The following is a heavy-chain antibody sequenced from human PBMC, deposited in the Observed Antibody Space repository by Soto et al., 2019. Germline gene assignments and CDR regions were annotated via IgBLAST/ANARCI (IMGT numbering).Heavy chain of an antibody. CDR2: IYSGGST. V-gene: IGHV3-53*04. CDR3: ARNKLGIVVGGAFDI. J-gene: IGHJ3*02. CDR1: GFTVSSNY. Sequence: GGSLRLSCAASGFTVSSNYMSWVRQAPGKGLEWVSVIYSGGSTYYADSVKGRFTISRHNSKNTLYLQMNSLRAEDTAVYYWARNKLGIVVGGAFDIWGQGTMVTVSS. D-gene: IGHD7-27*01.